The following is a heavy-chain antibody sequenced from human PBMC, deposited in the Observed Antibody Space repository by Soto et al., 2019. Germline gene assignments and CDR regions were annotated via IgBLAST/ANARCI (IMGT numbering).Heavy chain of an antibody. CDR2: ISNSGDTI. D-gene: IGHD2-2*01. CDR3: EDPVPALTHYDYYDMDV. CDR1: GFTFSYYT. J-gene: IGHJ6*02. Sequence: EVQLLESGGGLVQPGGSLRLSCVASGFTFSYYTMSWVRQAPGKGLEWVSGISNSGDTIYYADSVKGRFSISRDNFKNTLYLQINSLRAYYTAVYYCEDPVPALTHYDYYDMDVWGQGTTVTVSS. V-gene: IGHV3-23*01.